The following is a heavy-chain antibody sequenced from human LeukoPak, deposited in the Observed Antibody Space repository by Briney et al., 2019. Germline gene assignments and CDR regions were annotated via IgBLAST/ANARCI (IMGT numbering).Heavy chain of an antibody. Sequence: GGSLILSCTASGFTFSDYCMTWVRQAPGKGLESVANINQDGSEKSSVDSVKGRFTISRDNAKKSLYLQMNSLRAEDAAVYYCARDLSQFCSGTYDYWGQGTLVTVSS. D-gene: IGHD3-10*02. V-gene: IGHV3-7*04. J-gene: IGHJ4*02. CDR3: ARDLSQFCSGTYDY. CDR2: INQDGSEK. CDR1: GFTFSDYC.